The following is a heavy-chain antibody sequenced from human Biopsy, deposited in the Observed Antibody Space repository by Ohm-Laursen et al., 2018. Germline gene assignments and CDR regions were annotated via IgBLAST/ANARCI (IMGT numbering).Heavy chain of an antibody. D-gene: IGHD5-24*01. CDR1: GFSLNTGGVG. CDR2: VYWDDDK. V-gene: IGHV2-5*02. Sequence: TQTLTLTGTFSGFSLNTGGVGVGWIRQPPGKALQWLALVYWDDDKRYSPTLKNRLTITKDTSQNQVVLAMTNMEPVDTGTYYCAHSAGSDGFNVDFDYWGQGTLVTVPS. CDR3: AHSAGSDGFNVDFDY. J-gene: IGHJ4*02.